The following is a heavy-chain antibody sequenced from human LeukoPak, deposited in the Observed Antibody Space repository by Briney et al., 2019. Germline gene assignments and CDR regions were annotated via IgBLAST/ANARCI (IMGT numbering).Heavy chain of an antibody. CDR1: GGSISSGSYY. CDR2: IYTSGST. D-gene: IGHD6-13*01. Sequence: PSETLSLTCTVSGGSISSGSYYWSWIRQPAGKGLEWIGRIYTSGSTNYNPSLKSRVTISVDTSKNQFSLKLSSVTAADTAVYYCARSQWGQLVYYYYYMDVWGKGTTVTIPS. CDR3: ARSQWGQLVYYYYYMDV. V-gene: IGHV4-61*02. J-gene: IGHJ6*03.